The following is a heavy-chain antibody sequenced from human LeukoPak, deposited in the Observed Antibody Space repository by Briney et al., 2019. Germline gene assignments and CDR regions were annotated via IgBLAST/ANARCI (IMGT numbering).Heavy chain of an antibody. D-gene: IGHD5-12*01. J-gene: IGHJ6*03. CDR2: IYYSGST. V-gene: IGHV4-39*01. CDR3: ATQDTGTINAYYMDV. CDR1: GGSISSSSYY. Sequence: PSETLSLTCTVSGGSISSSSYYWGWLRQPPGKGLEWIGSIYYSGSTYYNPSLKSRVTISVDTSKNQFSLKLSSVTAADTAVYYCATQDTGTINAYYMDVWGKGTTVTVSS.